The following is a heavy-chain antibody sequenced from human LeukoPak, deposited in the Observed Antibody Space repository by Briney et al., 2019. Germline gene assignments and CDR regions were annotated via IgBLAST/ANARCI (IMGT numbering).Heavy chain of an antibody. D-gene: IGHD3-10*01. J-gene: IGHJ5*02. Sequence: GGSLRLSCAASGFTFSRYSMNWVRQAPGKGLEWVSSISGSGGNTYYADSVKGRFTISRDYSKNTLYLQMNSLRTEETAVYYCAKGPAMVRGTFDPWGQGTLVTVSS. V-gene: IGHV3-23*01. CDR3: AKGPAMVRGTFDP. CDR1: GFTFSRYS. CDR2: ISGSGGNT.